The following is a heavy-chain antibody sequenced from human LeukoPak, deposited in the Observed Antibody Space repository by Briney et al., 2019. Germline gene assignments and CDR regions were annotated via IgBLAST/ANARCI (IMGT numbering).Heavy chain of an antibody. CDR1: GGTLSTYA. V-gene: IGHV1-69*05. Sequence: SVKVSCKASGGTLSTYAINWVRQAPGQGLECMGGIIPIFGSAIYTEKFQGRVTITMDEATSTAYMELTSLRYEDTAVYYCASGSYYFDSFVYPHYWGKETLVRVSS. CDR3: ASGSYYFDSFVYPHY. J-gene: IGHJ4*02. CDR2: IIPIFGSA. D-gene: IGHD3-22*01.